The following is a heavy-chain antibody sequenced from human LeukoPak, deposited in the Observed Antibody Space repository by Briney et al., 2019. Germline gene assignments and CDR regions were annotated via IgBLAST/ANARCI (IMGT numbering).Heavy chain of an antibody. CDR1: DYSFTTFG. CDR2: INVKNGDT. Sequence: ASVKVSCKASDYSFTTFGVTWVRQAPGQGLEWVGWINVKNGDTKYAEKLQGGVTMTTDTSTSTAYMELRSLISDDTAVYYCTRGSWGSVSFDVWGQATMVTVSS. V-gene: IGHV1-18*01. CDR3: TRGSWGSVSFDV. D-gene: IGHD7-27*01. J-gene: IGHJ3*01.